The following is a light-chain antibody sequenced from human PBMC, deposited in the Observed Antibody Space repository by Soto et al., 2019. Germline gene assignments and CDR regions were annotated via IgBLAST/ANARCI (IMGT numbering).Light chain of an antibody. Sequence: DIQMTQSPSSLSASVGDRVTITCRASQGIANYLAWYQQKPGRVPKLLIYAASTLQSGVPSRFTGSGSGTDFALTINSLQPEDVATYYCQKCKTAPFTFGGGTKVDIK. CDR1: QGIANY. V-gene: IGKV1-27*01. J-gene: IGKJ4*01. CDR3: QKCKTAPFT. CDR2: AAS.